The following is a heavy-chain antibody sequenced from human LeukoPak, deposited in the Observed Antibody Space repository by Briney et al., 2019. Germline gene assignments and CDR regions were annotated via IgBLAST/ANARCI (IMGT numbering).Heavy chain of an antibody. CDR3: ITLLFDYVWGSYRYRFVY. CDR1: GFTFSSYW. Sequence: GGSLRLSCAASGFTFSSYWMSWVRQAPGKGLEWVANIKQDGSEKYYVDSVKGRFTISRDNAKNSLYLQMNSLRAEDTAVYYCITLLFDYVWGSYRYRFVYWGQGTPVTVSS. CDR2: IKQDGSEK. J-gene: IGHJ4*02. D-gene: IGHD3-16*02. V-gene: IGHV3-7*03.